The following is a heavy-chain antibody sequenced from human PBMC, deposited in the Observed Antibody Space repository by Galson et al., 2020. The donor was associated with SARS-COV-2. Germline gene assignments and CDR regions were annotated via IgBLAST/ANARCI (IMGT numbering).Heavy chain of an antibody. V-gene: IGHV4-31*03. J-gene: IGHJ4*02. D-gene: IGHD3-22*01. CDR3: ARGSDYDSSGYFFDY. Sequence: SVTLSLTCTVSGGSISSGGYYWSWIRQHPGKGLEWIGYNYYSGTTYYNPSLKSRATISVDTSKNQFSLKLSTVTAADTAVYYCARGSDYDSSGYFFDYWGQGTLVTVSS. CDR1: GGSISSGGYY. CDR2: NYYSGTT.